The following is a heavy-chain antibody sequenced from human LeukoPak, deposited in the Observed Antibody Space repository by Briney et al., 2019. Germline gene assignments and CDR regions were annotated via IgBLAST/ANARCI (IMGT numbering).Heavy chain of an antibody. V-gene: IGHV3-7*03. Sequence: GGSLRLSCAASGFTFSNYWMGWVRQAPGKGPEWVANINQDGSAKYYVDSMEGRFTISRDNAKNSLYLQMNSLRAEDTAVYYCAKDWGSGSYFHLDYWGQGTLVTVSS. CDR2: INQDGSAK. CDR3: AKDWGSGSYFHLDY. J-gene: IGHJ4*02. CDR1: GFTFSNYW. D-gene: IGHD1-26*01.